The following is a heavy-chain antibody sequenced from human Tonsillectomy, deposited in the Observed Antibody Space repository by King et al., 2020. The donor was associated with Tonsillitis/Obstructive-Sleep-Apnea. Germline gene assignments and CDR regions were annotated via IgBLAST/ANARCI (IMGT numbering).Heavy chain of an antibody. CDR3: ARGNYDILTGPNYYMDV. CDR1: GFTFSSND. D-gene: IGHD3-9*01. J-gene: IGHJ6*03. CDR2: IAIAGDT. Sequence: VQLVESGGGLVQPGGSLRLSCAASGFTFSSNDMHWVRHATGKGLEWVSTIAIAGDTYYPGSVKGRFTISRENAKNSLYLQMNSLRAGDTAVYYCARGNYDILTGPNYYMDVWGKGTTVTVSS. V-gene: IGHV3-13*04.